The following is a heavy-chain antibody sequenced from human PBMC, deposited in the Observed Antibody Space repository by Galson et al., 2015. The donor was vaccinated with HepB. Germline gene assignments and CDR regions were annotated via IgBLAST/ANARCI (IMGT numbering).Heavy chain of an antibody. V-gene: IGHV3-43*01. Sequence: SLRLSCAASGFTFDDYTMHWVRQAPGKGLEWVSLISWDGGSTYYADSVKGRFTISRDNSKNSLYLQMNSLRTEDTALYYCAKDMRRYSYGHGTEEYLSNYGMDVWGHGTTVTVSS. J-gene: IGHJ6*02. D-gene: IGHD5-18*01. CDR1: GFTFDDYT. CDR3: AKDMRRYSYGHGTEEYLSNYGMDV. CDR2: ISWDGGST.